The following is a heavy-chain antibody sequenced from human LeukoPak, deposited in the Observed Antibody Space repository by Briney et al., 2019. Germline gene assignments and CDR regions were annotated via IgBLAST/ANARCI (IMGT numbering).Heavy chain of an antibody. CDR2: ISGSGGST. V-gene: IGHV3-23*01. J-gene: IGHJ3*02. Sequence: GGSLRLSCAASGFTFSSYAMSWVRQAPGKGQEWVSAISGSGGSTYYADSVKGRFTISRDNSKNTLYLQMNSLRAEDTAVYYCAKTDSSGWYGRIFDIWGQGTMVTVSS. CDR1: GFTFSSYA. D-gene: IGHD6-19*01. CDR3: AKTDSSGWYGRIFDI.